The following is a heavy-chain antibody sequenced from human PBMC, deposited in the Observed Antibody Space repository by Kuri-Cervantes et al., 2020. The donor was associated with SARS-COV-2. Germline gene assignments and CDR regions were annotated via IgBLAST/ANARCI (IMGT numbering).Heavy chain of an antibody. V-gene: IGHV4-34*01. CDR2: INHRGST. Sequence: GSLRLSCAVYDGSFSGYYWSWIRQPPGKGLEWIGEINHRGSTNYNPSLKSRVTISMDTSKNQFSLQLSSVTAADTAVYYCARRAKLLLWFGVVDPWGQGSLVTVSS. CDR3: ARRAKLLLWFGVVDP. D-gene: IGHD3-10*01. J-gene: IGHJ5*02. CDR1: DGSFSGYY.